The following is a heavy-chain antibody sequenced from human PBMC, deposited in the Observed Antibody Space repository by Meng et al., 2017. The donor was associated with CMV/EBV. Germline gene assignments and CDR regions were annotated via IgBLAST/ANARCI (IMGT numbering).Heavy chain of an antibody. CDR1: GFSLSTSGLG. CDR3: AHGNYHFWSGYYKGGYYFDY. V-gene: IGHV2-5*01. CDR2: IYWNDDK. D-gene: IGHD3-3*01. Sequence: SSPTLVKPPQTLTLTCSFSGFSLSTSGLGLGWIRQPPGNALESLALIYWNDDKRYSPSLKSRLTITKDTSKNQVVLTMTNMDPVDTATYYCAHGNYHFWSGYYKGGYYFDYWGQGTLVTVSS. J-gene: IGHJ4*02.